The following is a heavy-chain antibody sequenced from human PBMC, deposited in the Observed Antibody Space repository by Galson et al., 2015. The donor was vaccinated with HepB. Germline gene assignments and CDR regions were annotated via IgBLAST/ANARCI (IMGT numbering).Heavy chain of an antibody. Sequence: SVKVSCKASGNTYLSHGVTWVRQAPGQGLEWMGWIVAYNGNTSYSQKFQDRVTMTTDTSTGTSFLELRSLRSDDTAVYYCASAYFDWLLGTTWFKDWGQGTPVTVSS. D-gene: IGHD3-9*01. CDR1: GNTYLSHG. J-gene: IGHJ4*02. CDR2: IVAYNGNT. CDR3: ASAYFDWLLGTTWFKD. V-gene: IGHV1-18*04.